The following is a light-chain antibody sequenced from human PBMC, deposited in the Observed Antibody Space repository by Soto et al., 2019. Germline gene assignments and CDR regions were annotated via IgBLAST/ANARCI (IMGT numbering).Light chain of an antibody. V-gene: IGKV3-20*01. CDR3: QQYHNWPIT. CDR2: DAS. CDR1: QTVRNNY. J-gene: IGKJ5*01. Sequence: EFVLTQSPGTLSLSPGERATLSCRASQTVRNNYLAWYQQKPGQAPRLLIYDASSRATGIPDRFSGGGSGTDFTLTISRLEPEDFAVYYCQQYHNWPITFGQGTRLEIK.